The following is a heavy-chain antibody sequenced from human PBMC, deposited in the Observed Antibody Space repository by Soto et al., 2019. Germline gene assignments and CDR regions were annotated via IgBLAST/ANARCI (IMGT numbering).Heavy chain of an antibody. CDR1: GGSFSGYY. Sequence: QVQLQQWGAGLLKPSETLSLTCAVYGGSFSGYYWSWIRQPPGKGLEWIGEINHSGSTNYNPSLKSRVTISVDTSKNQLSLKLSSVTAADTAVYYCARATYRRGMDVWGQGTTVTVSS. D-gene: IGHD2-15*01. V-gene: IGHV4-34*01. CDR2: INHSGST. CDR3: ARATYRRGMDV. J-gene: IGHJ6*02.